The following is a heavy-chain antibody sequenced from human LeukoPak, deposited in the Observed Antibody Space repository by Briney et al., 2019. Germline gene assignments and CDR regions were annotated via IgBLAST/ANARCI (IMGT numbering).Heavy chain of an antibody. CDR3: ARAYDILTGGDFDY. CDR1: GFTFSSYS. J-gene: IGHJ4*02. CDR2: ISSSSSTI. D-gene: IGHD3-9*01. Sequence: GGSLRLSCAASGFTFSSYSMNWVRQAPGKGLEWVSYISSSSSTIYYADSVKGRFTISRDNAKNSLYLQMNSLRAEDTAVYYCARAYDILTGGDFDYWGQGTLVTVSS. V-gene: IGHV3-48*01.